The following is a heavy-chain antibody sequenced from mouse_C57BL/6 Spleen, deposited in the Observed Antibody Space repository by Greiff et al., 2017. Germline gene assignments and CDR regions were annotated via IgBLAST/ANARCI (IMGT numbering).Heavy chain of an antibody. Sequence: QVQLQQSGAELVRPGASVTLSCKASGYTFTDYEMHWVKQTPVHGLEWIGAIDPETGGTAYNQKFKGKAILTADKSASTAYMGLRSLTSEDSAVYYCTRSEGFAYWGQGTLVTVSA. CDR2: IDPETGGT. J-gene: IGHJ3*01. CDR3: TRSEGFAY. CDR1: GYTFTDYE. V-gene: IGHV1-15*01.